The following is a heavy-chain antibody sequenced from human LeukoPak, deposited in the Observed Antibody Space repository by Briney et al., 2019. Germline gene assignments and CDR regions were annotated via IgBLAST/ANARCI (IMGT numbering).Heavy chain of an antibody. J-gene: IGHJ4*02. D-gene: IGHD3-10*01. Sequence: GGSLRLSCAASGFTFRSSAMSWVRQAPGKGLEWVSAISGSGGSTYYADSVKGRFTISRDNSKNTLYLQMNSLRAEDTAVYYCANKWGVVRAFDYWGQGTLVTVSS. CDR3: ANKWGVVRAFDY. V-gene: IGHV3-23*01. CDR1: GFTFRSSA. CDR2: ISGSGGST.